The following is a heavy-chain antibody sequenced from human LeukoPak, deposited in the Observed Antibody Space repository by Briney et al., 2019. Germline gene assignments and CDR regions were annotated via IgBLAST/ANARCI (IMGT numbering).Heavy chain of an antibody. CDR2: ISGSGGST. V-gene: IGHV3-23*01. CDR3: ARAWIQLWLGQSP. Sequence: GGSLRLSCAASGFTFSSYAMSWFRQAPGKGLEWVSAISGSGGSTYYADSVKGRFTISRDNSKNTLYLQMNSLRAEDTAVYYCARAWIQLWLGQSPWGQGIMVTVSS. J-gene: IGHJ3*01. D-gene: IGHD5-18*01. CDR1: GFTFSSYA.